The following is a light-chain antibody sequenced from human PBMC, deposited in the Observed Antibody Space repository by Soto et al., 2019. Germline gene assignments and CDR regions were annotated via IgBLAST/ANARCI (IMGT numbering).Light chain of an antibody. CDR3: QQYNSYWWT. V-gene: IGKV1-5*03. J-gene: IGKJ1*01. Sequence: DIQMTQSPSTLSASVGDRVTITCRASQSISSWLAWYQQKPGKAPKLLIYKASSLESGVPSRFSGSGSGTEFTLTISSLQPDDFATYYYQQYNSYWWTFGQGTKVEIK. CDR2: KAS. CDR1: QSISSW.